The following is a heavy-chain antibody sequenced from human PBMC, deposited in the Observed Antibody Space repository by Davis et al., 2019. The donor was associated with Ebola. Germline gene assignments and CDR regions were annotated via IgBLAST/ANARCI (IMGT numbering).Heavy chain of an antibody. CDR1: GGSFSGYY. CDR3: ASRASGWYGWEMDV. V-gene: IGHV4-34*01. D-gene: IGHD6-19*01. Sequence: SETLSLTCAVYGGSFSGYYWSWIRQPPGKGLEWIGEINHSGSTNYNPSLKSRVTISVDTSKNQFSLKLSSVTAADTAVYYCASRASGWYGWEMDVWGQGTTVTVSS. CDR2: INHSGST. J-gene: IGHJ6*02.